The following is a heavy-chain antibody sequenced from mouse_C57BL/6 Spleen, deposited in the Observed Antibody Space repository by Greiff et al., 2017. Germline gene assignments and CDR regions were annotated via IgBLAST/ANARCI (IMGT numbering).Heavy chain of an antibody. D-gene: IGHD2-2*01. V-gene: IGHV1-39*01. Sequence: EVQLLQSGPELVKPGASVKISCKASGYSFTDYNMNWVKQSNGKSLEWIGVINPNYGTTSYNQKFKGKATLTVDQSSSTAYMQLNSLTSEDSAVYYCAKIYYGYDYYAMDYWGQGTSVTVSS. J-gene: IGHJ4*01. CDR3: AKIYYGYDYYAMDY. CDR2: INPNYGTT. CDR1: GYSFTDYN.